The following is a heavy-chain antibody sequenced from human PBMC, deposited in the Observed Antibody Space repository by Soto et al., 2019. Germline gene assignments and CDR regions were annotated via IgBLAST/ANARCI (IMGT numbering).Heavy chain of an antibody. V-gene: IGHV4-30-2*01. J-gene: IGHJ4*02. CDR2: IYHSGST. D-gene: IGHD5-12*01. CDR1: GGSIINGNYS. CDR3: ASRFVDSATGYFDH. Sequence: SEILSLTCTVSGGSIINGNYSWTWIRQPPGKALEWIGYIYHSGSTYYNPSLRSRVTISVDRSKNQFSLNMRSVTAADTAVYYCASRFVDSATGYFDHWGQGTLVTVSS.